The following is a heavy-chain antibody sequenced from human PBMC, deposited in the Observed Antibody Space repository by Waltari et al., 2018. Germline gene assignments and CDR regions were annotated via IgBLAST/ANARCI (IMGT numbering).Heavy chain of an antibody. CDR3: ATDTSPPY. Sequence: QVQLVQSGAEVKKPGSSVKVYCKASGGTFGRFAISWVRQAAGEGLEWMGGSIPKIGASNYAQKFQGRVTITADDSTSSAYMEVTSLSFEDTAVYFCATDTSPPYWGQGTLVIVSS. CDR1: GGTFGRFA. V-gene: IGHV1-69*01. D-gene: IGHD2-2*01. J-gene: IGHJ4*02. CDR2: SIPKIGAS.